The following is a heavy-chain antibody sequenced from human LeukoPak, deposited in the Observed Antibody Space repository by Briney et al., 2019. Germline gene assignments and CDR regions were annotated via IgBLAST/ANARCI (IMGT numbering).Heavy chain of an antibody. CDR3: ARGGGLDV. CDR2: INHNGNVN. Sequence: GGSLRLSCAASGFTFSSYWMNWARQAPGKGLEWVASINHNGNVNYYVDSVKGRFTISRDNAKNSLYLPMSNLRAEDTAVYFCARGGGLDVWGQGATVTVSS. J-gene: IGHJ6*02. V-gene: IGHV3-7*03. D-gene: IGHD3-16*01. CDR1: GFTFSSYW.